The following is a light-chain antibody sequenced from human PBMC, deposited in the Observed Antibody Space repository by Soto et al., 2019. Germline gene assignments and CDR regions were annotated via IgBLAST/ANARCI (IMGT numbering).Light chain of an antibody. CDR2: LNSDGRH. CDR3: QTWGTGIVV. V-gene: IGLV4-69*01. Sequence: QSVLTQSPSASASLGASVKLTCTLSSGHSNYAIAWHQQQPEKGPRYLMKLNSDGRHIKGDGIPDRFSGSSSGAERYLTISSLQSEDEADYYCQTWGTGIVVFGGGTKVTVL. CDR1: SGHSNYA. J-gene: IGLJ2*01.